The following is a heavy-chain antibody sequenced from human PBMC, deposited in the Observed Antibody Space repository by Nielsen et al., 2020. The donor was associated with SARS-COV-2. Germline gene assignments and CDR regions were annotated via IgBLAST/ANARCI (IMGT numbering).Heavy chain of an antibody. J-gene: IGHJ4*02. CDR2: IKSKADGGTT. CDR1: GFTFSNAW. Sequence: GESLKISCAASGFTFSNAWMSWVRQAPGKGLEWVGRIKSKADGGTTDYAAPVKGRFTISRDDSKNTLYLQMNSLKTEDTAVYYCTRYKTGYWGQGTLVTVSS. D-gene: IGHD1-1*01. CDR3: TRYKTGY. V-gene: IGHV3-15*01.